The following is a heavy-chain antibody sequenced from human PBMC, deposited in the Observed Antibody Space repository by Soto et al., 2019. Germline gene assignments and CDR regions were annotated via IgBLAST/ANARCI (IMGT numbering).Heavy chain of an antibody. CDR2: TYYRSKWYN. CDR3: ARANYDMLTGHHRGYYYGMDV. D-gene: IGHD3-9*01. V-gene: IGHV6-1*01. Sequence: SQTLSLTCAISGDSVSSNSAAWNWIRQSPSRGLEWLGRTYYRSKWYNDYAVSVKSRITINPDTSKNQFSLQLNSVTPEDTAVYYCARANYDMLTGHHRGYYYGMDVWGQGPTVTVSS. CDR1: GDSVSSNSAA. J-gene: IGHJ6*02.